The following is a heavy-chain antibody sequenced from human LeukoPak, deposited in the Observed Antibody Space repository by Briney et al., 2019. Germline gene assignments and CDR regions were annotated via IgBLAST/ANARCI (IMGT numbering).Heavy chain of an antibody. CDR1: DYSISSGYY. D-gene: IGHD1-20*01. CDR3: ARRDRITGTPWGFDY. Sequence: ETLSLTCTVSDYSISSGYYWGWIRQPPGKGLEWIGSIYPGDSDTRYSPSFQGQVTISADKSISTAYLQWSSLKASDTAMYYCARRDRITGTPWGFDYWGQGTLVTVSS. V-gene: IGHV5-51*01. J-gene: IGHJ4*02. CDR2: IYPGDSDT.